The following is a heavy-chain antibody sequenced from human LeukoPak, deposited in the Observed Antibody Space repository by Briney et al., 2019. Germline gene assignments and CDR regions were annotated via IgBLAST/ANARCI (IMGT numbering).Heavy chain of an antibody. CDR1: GFTFSRYD. Sequence: PGGSLRLSCVASGFTFSRYDMNWVRLAPGKGLEWGSYIHSGGNTIYYADSVKGRFTISRDYAKNSLYLQMNNLRAEDTAVYYCVRKLTGTTYFDYWGQGTLVTVSS. D-gene: IGHD1-1*01. CDR2: IHSGGNTI. V-gene: IGHV3-48*03. J-gene: IGHJ4*02. CDR3: VRKLTGTTYFDY.